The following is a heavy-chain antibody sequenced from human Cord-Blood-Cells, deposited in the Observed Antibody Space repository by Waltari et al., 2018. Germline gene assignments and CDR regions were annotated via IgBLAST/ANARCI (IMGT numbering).Heavy chain of an antibody. Sequence: QVQLQESGPGLVKPSQTLSLTCTVSGGSISSGDYYWSWIRQPPGKGLEWIGYTCYSGSTYYSPSLKCRVTISVDTSKNQFSLKLSSVTAAGTAVYYCAGDPGESGAFDIWGQGTMVTVSS. J-gene: IGHJ3*02. CDR1: GGSISSGDYY. D-gene: IGHD1-26*01. CDR2: TCYSGST. V-gene: IGHV4-30-4*01. CDR3: AGDPGESGAFDI.